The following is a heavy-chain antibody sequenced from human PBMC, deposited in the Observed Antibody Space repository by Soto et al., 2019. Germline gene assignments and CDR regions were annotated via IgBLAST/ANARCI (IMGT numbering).Heavy chain of an antibody. CDR3: AGGFHVVPAAMFVWWFDP. D-gene: IGHD2-2*01. CDR2: ISGSGGST. V-gene: IGHV3-23*01. Sequence: EVQLLESGGGLVQPGGSLRLSCAASGFTFSSYAMSWVRQAPGKGLEWVSAISGSGGSTYYADSVKGRFTISRDNSKNTLYLQMNSLRAEDTPGYYCAGGFHVVPAAMFVWWFDPWGPGTLVTDSS. J-gene: IGHJ5*02. CDR1: GFTFSSYA.